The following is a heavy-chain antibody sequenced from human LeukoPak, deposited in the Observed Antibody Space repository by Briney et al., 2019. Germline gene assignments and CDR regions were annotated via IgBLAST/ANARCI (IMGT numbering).Heavy chain of an antibody. CDR2: IYHSGST. D-gene: IGHD1-14*01. Sequence: PSQTLSLTCAVSGGSISSGGYSRRWIRQPPGKGLEWIGYIYHSGSTYYNPSLKSRVTISVDRSKNQFSLKLSSVTAADTAVYYCAREIPEDYFDYWGQGTLVTVSS. V-gene: IGHV4-30-2*01. CDR1: GGSISSGGYS. CDR3: AREIPEDYFDY. J-gene: IGHJ4*02.